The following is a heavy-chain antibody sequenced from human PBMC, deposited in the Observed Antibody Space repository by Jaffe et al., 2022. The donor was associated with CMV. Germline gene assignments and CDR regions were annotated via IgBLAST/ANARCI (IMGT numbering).Heavy chain of an antibody. CDR2: IYHSGST. V-gene: IGHV4-4*02. J-gene: IGHJ5*02. CDR1: GGSISSSNW. CDR3: ASATEGYCSSTSCYGGWFDP. D-gene: IGHD2-2*01. Sequence: QVQLQESGPGLVKPSGTLSLTCAVSGGSISSSNWWSWVRQPPGKGLEWIGEIYHSGSTNYNPSLKSRVTISVDKSKNQFSLKLSSVTAADTAVYYCASATEGYCSSTSCYGGWFDPWGQGTLVTVSS.